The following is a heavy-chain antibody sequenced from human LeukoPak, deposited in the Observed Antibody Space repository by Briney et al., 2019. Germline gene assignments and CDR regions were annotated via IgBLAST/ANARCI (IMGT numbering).Heavy chain of an antibody. D-gene: IGHD1-26*01. CDR1: GFTFSSYS. Sequence: GGSLRLSCAASGFTFSSYSMNWVRQAPGKGLEWVSSITSSSTYISYADSVKGRFTISRDNAKNSLYLQMNSPRAEDTAVYYCATPVGARVDYWGQGTLVTVSS. V-gene: IGHV3-21*01. J-gene: IGHJ4*02. CDR2: ITSSSTYI. CDR3: ATPVGARVDY.